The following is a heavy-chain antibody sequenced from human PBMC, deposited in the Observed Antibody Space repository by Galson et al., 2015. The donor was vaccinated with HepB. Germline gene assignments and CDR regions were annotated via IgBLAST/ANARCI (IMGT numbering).Heavy chain of an antibody. CDR2: INSDGSST. D-gene: IGHD6-19*01. CDR3: AREAGTYYSYGMDD. V-gene: IGHV3-74*01. J-gene: IGHJ6*02. CDR1: GFTFSSYW. Sequence: SLRLSCAASGFTFSSYWMHWVRQAPGKGLVWVSRINSDGSSTSYADSVKGRFTISRDNAKNTLYLQMNSLRAEDTPVYYCAREAGTYYSYGMDDSGQGTPVPVSS.